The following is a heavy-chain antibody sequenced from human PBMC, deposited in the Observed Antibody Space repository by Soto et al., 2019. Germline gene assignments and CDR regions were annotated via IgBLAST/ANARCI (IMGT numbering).Heavy chain of an antibody. V-gene: IGHV3-23*01. CDR2: ISGSSGNT. CDR1: GFTFSSYA. D-gene: IGHD6-13*01. CDR3: AKRRFIAAARKENWFDP. Sequence: LRLSCAASGFTFSSYAMSWVRQARGTGLEWVAGISGSSGNTYYADYVKGRFTSSRDNTKNTMYLQMNSLRAEDTAEYYCAKRRFIAAARKENWFDPWGQGTLVTVSS. J-gene: IGHJ5*02.